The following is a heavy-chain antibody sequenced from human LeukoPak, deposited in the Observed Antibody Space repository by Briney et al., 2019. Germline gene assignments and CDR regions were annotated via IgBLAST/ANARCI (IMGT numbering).Heavy chain of an antibody. J-gene: IGHJ6*03. V-gene: IGHV3-21*01. CDR1: GFTFSSYS. CDR3: ARWYSSSWYEPYYYYYMDV. D-gene: IGHD6-13*01. CDR2: ISSSSSYI. Sequence: GGSLRLSCAASGFTFSSYSMNWVRQAPGKGLEWVSSISSSSSYIYYADSVKGRFTISRDNAKNSLYLQMNSLRAEDTAVYYCARWYSSSWYEPYYYYYMDVWGKGTTVTVSS.